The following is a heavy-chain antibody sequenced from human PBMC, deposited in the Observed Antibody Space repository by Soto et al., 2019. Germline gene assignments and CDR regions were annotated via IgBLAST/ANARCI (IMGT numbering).Heavy chain of an antibody. CDR2: IYYSVNT. D-gene: IGHD6-13*01. J-gene: IGHJ4*01. CDR1: GDSVTSGDYY. Sequence: SETLSLTCTVSGDSVTSGDYYCSWILQPPGKGLEWIGYIYYSVNTNYSPSLKSRVAISLDTYHNKFSLKTSSVTAADTAVYYCVRGQGKDDSSSWFYWGQGNPVT. CDR3: VRGQGKDDSSSWFY. V-gene: IGHV4-61*08.